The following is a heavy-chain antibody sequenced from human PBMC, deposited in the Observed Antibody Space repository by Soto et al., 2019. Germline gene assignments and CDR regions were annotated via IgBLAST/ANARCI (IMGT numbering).Heavy chain of an antibody. Sequence: QVQLVQSGAEVKKPGASVKVSCKASGYTFTSYGISWVRQAPGQGLEWMGWISAYNGNTNYAQKHQGRVTKTTDKSTSTAYMELRSLRSDGTAVYYCARDTIAARLSSGFDYWGQGTLVTVS. CDR3: ARDTIAARLSSGFDY. V-gene: IGHV1-18*01. CDR1: GYTFTSYG. CDR2: ISAYNGNT. D-gene: IGHD6-6*01. J-gene: IGHJ4*02.